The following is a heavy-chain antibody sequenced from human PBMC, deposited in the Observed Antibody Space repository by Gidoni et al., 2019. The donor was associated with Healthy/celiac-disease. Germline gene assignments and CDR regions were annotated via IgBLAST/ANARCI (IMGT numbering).Heavy chain of an antibody. Sequence: QVQLQASGPGLVQPPQTLSLTRTVSGGSISSGGYYWSWIRQHPGKGLEWIGYIYYSGSTYYNPSLKSRVTISVDTSKNQFSLKLSSVTAADTAVYYCVSYDSSGYYSFQHWGQGTLVTVSS. D-gene: IGHD3-22*01. CDR2: IYYSGST. CDR1: GGSISSGGYY. V-gene: IGHV4-31*03. J-gene: IGHJ1*01. CDR3: VSYDSSGYYSFQH.